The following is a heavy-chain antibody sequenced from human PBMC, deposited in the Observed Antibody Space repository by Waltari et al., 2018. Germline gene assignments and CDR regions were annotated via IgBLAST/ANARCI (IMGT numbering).Heavy chain of an antibody. J-gene: IGHJ5*02. V-gene: IGHV4-34*01. D-gene: IGHD3-16*02. Sequence: QVQLHQWGAGLLKASETLSLTCAVYGGSFSGYYWNWIRQPPGKGLEWIGEINHRGSTNYNPSLKRRVTISGDTSKNQFSVRLTSGTAADTSVYYCARGRLSSQLQARGRRGNWFDPWGQGTLVTVSS. CDR3: ARGRLSSQLQARGRRGNWFDP. CDR1: GGSFSGYY. CDR2: INHRGST.